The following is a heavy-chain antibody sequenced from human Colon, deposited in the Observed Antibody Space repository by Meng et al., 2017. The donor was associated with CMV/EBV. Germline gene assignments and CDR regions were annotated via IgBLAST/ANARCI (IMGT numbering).Heavy chain of an antibody. J-gene: IGHJ4*02. Sequence: QVELGPFGAEGKEPAASVKVSCKASGYTFTGYYMHWVRQAPGQGLEWMGWINPNSGGTNYAQKFQGRVTMTRDTSISTAYMELSRLRSDDTAVYYCARDLRVWFGEFKNWGQGTLVTVSS. CDR2: INPNSGGT. CDR1: GYTFTGYY. V-gene: IGHV1-2*02. CDR3: ARDLRVWFGEFKN. D-gene: IGHD3-10*01.